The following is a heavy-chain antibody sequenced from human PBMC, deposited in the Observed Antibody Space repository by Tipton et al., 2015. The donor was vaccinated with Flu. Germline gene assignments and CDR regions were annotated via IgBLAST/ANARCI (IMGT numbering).Heavy chain of an antibody. D-gene: IGHD4-11*01. CDR1: GGSIGSYY. Sequence: TLSLTCTVSGGSIGSYYWNWIRQPPGKGLEWIGYIYNNQYTKYNSSLKSRVTVSVDPSMSQFSLRLTSVTAADTAVYYCARDRNSKESWFDPWGQGTLVTVSS. CDR2: IYNNQYT. CDR3: ARDRNSKESWFDP. V-gene: IGHV4-59*12. J-gene: IGHJ5*02.